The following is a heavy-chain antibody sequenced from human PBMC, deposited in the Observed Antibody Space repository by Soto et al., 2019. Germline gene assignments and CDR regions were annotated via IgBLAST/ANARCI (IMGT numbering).Heavy chain of an antibody. D-gene: IGHD3-3*01. CDR1: GFTVSSYA. Sequence: GGSLRLSCAASGFTVSSYAMSWVRQAPGKGLEWVSAISGSGGSTYYADSVKGRFTISRDNSKNTLYLQMNSLRAEDTAVYYCAKEAYDFWSGYPLWYYYYMDVWGKGTTVTVSS. V-gene: IGHV3-23*01. CDR3: AKEAYDFWSGYPLWYYYYMDV. J-gene: IGHJ6*03. CDR2: ISGSGGST.